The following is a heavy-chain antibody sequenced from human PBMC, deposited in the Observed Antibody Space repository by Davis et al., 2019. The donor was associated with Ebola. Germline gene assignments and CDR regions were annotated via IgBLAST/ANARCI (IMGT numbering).Heavy chain of an antibody. CDR3: VAHGYKLGSEWFDP. V-gene: IGHV3-48*01. J-gene: IGHJ5*02. D-gene: IGHD7-27*01. CDR1: GLIFTDYS. CDR2: ISSRRLTI. Sequence: GESLKISCAASGLIFTDYSMNWVRQAPGKGLEWVSFISSRRLTIHYADSVKGRFTITRDNSRRSVHLQMDNLRIEDTATYYCVAHGYKLGSEWFDPWGQGTLVTVSS.